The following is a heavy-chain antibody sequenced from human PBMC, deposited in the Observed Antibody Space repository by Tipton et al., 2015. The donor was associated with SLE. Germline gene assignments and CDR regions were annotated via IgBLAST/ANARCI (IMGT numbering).Heavy chain of an antibody. CDR3: ARSHSSGRDYYYYMDV. D-gene: IGHD6-19*01. V-gene: IGHV4-61*02. CDR1: GGSISTYSYY. J-gene: IGHJ6*03. Sequence: TLSLTCTVSGGSISTYSYYWNWIRQPAGKELEWIGRVYTSGNTNYNPSLKSRVTISVDTSKNQFSLRLSSVTAADTAVYYCARSHSSGRDYYYYMDVWGNGTTVTVS. CDR2: VYTSGNT.